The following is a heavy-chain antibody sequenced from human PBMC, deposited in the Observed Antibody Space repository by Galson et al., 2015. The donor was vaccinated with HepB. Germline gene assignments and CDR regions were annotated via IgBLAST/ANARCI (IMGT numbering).Heavy chain of an antibody. CDR1: GGSISSYY. CDR3: ARFVPYCSSTSCYGGWFDP. V-gene: IGHV4-59*01. Sequence: ETLSLTCTVSGGSISSYYWSWIRQPPGKGLEWIGYIYYSGSTNYNPSLKSRVTIPVDTSKNQFSLKLSSVTAADTAVYYCARFVPYCSSTSCYGGWFDPWGQGTLVTVSS. D-gene: IGHD2-2*01. CDR2: IYYSGST. J-gene: IGHJ5*02.